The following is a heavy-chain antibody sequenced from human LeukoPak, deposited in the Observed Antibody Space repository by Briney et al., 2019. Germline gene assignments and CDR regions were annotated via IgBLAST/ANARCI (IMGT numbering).Heavy chain of an antibody. D-gene: IGHD3-22*01. CDR2: IIPIFGTA. V-gene: IGHV1-69*13. J-gene: IGHJ4*02. CDR3: ARSIVRKYYYDSSGYSPCFDY. CDR1: GYTFTSYG. Sequence: ASVKVSCKASGYTFTSYGISWVRQAPGQGLEWMEGIIPIFGTANYAQKFQGRVTITADESTSTAYMELSSLRSEDTAVYYCARSIVRKYYYDSSGYSPCFDYWGQGTLVTVSS.